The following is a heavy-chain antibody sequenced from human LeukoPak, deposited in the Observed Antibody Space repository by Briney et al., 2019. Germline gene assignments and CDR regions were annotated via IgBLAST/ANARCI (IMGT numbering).Heavy chain of an antibody. CDR2: IKGGGDT. J-gene: IGHJ4*02. CDR1: GFTFSSYA. CDR3: AKANWVSDADAVW. V-gene: IGHV3-23*01. D-gene: IGHD3-16*01. Sequence: GGSLRLSCAASGFTFSSYAMSWVRQAPARGLEWVASIKGGGDTFYADSVKGRFTLSRDDSRNTVSLQLNNLRVEDAAIYYCAKANWVSDADAVWWGQGTLVTVSS.